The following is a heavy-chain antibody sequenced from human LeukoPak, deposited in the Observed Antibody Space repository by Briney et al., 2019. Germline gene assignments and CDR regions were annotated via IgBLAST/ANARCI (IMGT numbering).Heavy chain of an antibody. J-gene: IGHJ4*02. CDR3: ASQGSGYDSPIDH. D-gene: IGHD5-12*01. Sequence: PGGSLRLSCAASGFTFSSYAMSWVRQAPGKGLEWVSYISGISNTIYYADSVKGRFTISRDNARNSLYLQMNSLRAEDTAVYYCASQGSGYDSPIDHWGQGTLVTVSS. V-gene: IGHV3-48*04. CDR1: GFTFSSYA. CDR2: ISGISNTI.